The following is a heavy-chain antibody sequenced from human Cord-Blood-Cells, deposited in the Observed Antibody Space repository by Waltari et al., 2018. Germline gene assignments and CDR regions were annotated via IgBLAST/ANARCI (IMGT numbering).Heavy chain of an antibody. CDR1: GGSISSYY. V-gene: IGHV4-59*08. J-gene: IGHJ4*02. CDR3: ARHPPGIAAAGAYYFDY. D-gene: IGHD6-13*01. Sequence: QVQLQESGPGLVKPSETLSLTCTVSGGSISSYYWSWIRQPPGKGLEWIGYIYYSGGTNNNPTLKSRVTISVDTSKNQFSLKLSSVTAADTAVYYCARHPPGIAAAGAYYFDYWGQGTLVTVSS. CDR2: IYYSGGT.